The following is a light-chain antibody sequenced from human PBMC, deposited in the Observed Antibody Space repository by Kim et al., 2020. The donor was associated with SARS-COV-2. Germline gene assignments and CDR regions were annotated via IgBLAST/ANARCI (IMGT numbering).Light chain of an antibody. CDR1: QIVTSH. CDR2: EAS. Sequence: SPGESATRSCRASQIVTSHLAWYQQKPGQAPRLLIYEASTRATGIPARFSGSGSGTEFTLTISSLQSEDFAVYYCLHDQNRPPWTFGQGTKVDIK. CDR3: LHDQNRPPWT. V-gene: IGKV3-15*01. J-gene: IGKJ1*01.